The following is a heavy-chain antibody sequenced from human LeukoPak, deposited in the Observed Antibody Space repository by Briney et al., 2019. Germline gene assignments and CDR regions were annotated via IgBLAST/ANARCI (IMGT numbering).Heavy chain of an antibody. Sequence: GGSLRLSCAASGFTFSSYAMSWVRQAPGKGLEWVSTISDNTYYADSVKGRFTISRDNSKNTLYLQMSSLRAEDTAVYYCARDLTAILEVVAYWGQGTLVTVSS. J-gene: IGHJ4*02. CDR1: GFTFSSYA. CDR2: ISDNT. CDR3: ARDLTAILEVVAY. V-gene: IGHV3-23*01. D-gene: IGHD2-15*01.